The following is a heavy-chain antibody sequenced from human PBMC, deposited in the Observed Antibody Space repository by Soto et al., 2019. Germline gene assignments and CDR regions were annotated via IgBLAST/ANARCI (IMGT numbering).Heavy chain of an antibody. V-gene: IGHV3-23*01. J-gene: IGHJ6*03. CDR3: AKDLGLRGYYYNYYMDV. CDR1: GFTFSSYA. Sequence: GESLKISCAASGFTFSSYAMYWVRQAPGKGLEWVSAISGNGGRTYYADSVKGRFTISRDNSKNTLYLQMNSLRVEDTAVYYCAKDLGLRGYYYNYYMDVWGKGTTVTVSS. D-gene: IGHD3-16*01. CDR2: ISGNGGRT.